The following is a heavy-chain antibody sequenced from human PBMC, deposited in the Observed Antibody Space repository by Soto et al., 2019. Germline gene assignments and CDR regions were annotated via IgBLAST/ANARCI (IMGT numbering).Heavy chain of an antibody. CDR3: AGDKAVGYYYYGMDS. V-gene: IGHV3-33*01. Sequence: GGSLRLSCAASGFTFSSYDMHWVRQAPGKGLEWVAVIWYDGSNKYYADSVKGRFTISRDNAKNTLYLQMNSLRAEDTAVYYCAGDKAVGYYYYGMDSWGQGTTVTVSS. CDR1: GFTFSSYD. D-gene: IGHD2-2*01. CDR2: IWYDGSNK. J-gene: IGHJ6*02.